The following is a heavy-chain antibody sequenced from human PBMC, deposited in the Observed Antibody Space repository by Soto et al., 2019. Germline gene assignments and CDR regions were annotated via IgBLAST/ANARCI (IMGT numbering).Heavy chain of an antibody. CDR2: INPNSGGT. CDR3: ARDLYPKAVAGTSDTTYYYYYGMDV. J-gene: IGHJ6*02. CDR1: GYTFTGYY. Sequence: ASVKVSCKASGYTFTGYYMHWVRQAPGQGLEWMGWINPNSGGTNYAQKFQGWVTMTRDTSISTAYMGLSRLRSDDTAVYYCARDLYPKAVAGTSDTTYYYYYGMDVWGQGTTVTVSS. V-gene: IGHV1-2*04. D-gene: IGHD6-19*01.